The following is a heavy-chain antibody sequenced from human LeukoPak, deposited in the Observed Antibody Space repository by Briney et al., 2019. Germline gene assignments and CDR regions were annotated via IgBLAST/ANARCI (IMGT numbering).Heavy chain of an antibody. J-gene: IGHJ6*02. Sequence: SETLSLTCTVSGGSISSYYWSWIRQHPGKGLEWIGYNYYSGSTYYNPSLKSRVTISVDTSKNQFSLKLSSVTAADTAVYYCARDQRNYDFWSGYYTHYYYYGMDVWGQGTTVTVSS. D-gene: IGHD3-3*01. V-gene: IGHV4-59*06. CDR1: GGSISSYY. CDR3: ARDQRNYDFWSGYYTHYYYYGMDV. CDR2: NYYSGST.